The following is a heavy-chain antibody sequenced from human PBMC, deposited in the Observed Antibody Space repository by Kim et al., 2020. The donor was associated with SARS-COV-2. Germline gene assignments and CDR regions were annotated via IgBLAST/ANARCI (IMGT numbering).Heavy chain of an antibody. J-gene: IGHJ4*02. D-gene: IGHD6-13*01. CDR2: IYTSGST. CDR3: ARVVRIAAAVAYYFDY. CDR1: GGSISSGSYY. V-gene: IGHV4-61*02. Sequence: SETLSLTCTVSGGSISSGSYYWSWIRQPAGKGLEWIGRIYTSGSTNYNPSLKSRVTISVDTSKNQFSLKLSSVTAADTAVYYCARVVRIAAAVAYYFDYWGQGTLVTVSS.